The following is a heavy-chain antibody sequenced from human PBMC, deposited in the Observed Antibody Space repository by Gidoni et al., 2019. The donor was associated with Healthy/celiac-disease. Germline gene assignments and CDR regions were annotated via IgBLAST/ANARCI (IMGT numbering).Heavy chain of an antibody. V-gene: IGHV4-39*01. J-gene: IGHJ6*02. CDR2: IYYSGST. Sequence: QLQLQESGPGLVKPSETLSLTCTVSAGSLSSSSYYWGWIRQPPGKGLEWIGSIYYSGSTYYNPSLKSRVTISVDTSKNQFSLKLSSVTAADTAVYYCARQDIVVVPAAIYYYYYYGMDVWGQGTTVTVSS. CDR3: ARQDIVVVPAAIYYYYYYGMDV. D-gene: IGHD2-2*01. CDR1: AGSLSSSSYY.